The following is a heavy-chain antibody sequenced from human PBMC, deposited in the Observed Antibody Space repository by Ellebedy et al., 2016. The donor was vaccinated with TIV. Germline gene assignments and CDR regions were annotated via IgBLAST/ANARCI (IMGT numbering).Heavy chain of an antibody. CDR3: ARGRFVSSSWVVGY. J-gene: IGHJ4*02. V-gene: IGHV1-8*03. Sequence: AASVKVSCKASGGTFSSYAINWVRQATGQGLEWMGWMNPNSGNTGYAQKFQGRVTITRNTSRSTAYMELSSLRSEDTAVYYCARGRFVSSSWVVGYWGQGTLVTVSS. CDR1: GGTFSSYA. D-gene: IGHD6-13*01. CDR2: MNPNSGNT.